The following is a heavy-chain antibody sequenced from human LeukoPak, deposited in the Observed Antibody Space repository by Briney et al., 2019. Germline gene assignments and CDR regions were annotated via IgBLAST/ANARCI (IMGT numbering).Heavy chain of an antibody. Sequence: GGSLRLSCAASGFTFDDYAMHWVRQAPGKGLEWVSGISWNSGSIGYADSVKGRFTISRDNAKNSLYLQMNSLRAEDTALYYCAKDDDYGDYGVLDYWGQGTLVTVSS. CDR3: AKDDDYGDYGVLDY. V-gene: IGHV3-9*01. J-gene: IGHJ4*02. CDR2: ISWNSGSI. D-gene: IGHD4-17*01. CDR1: GFTFDDYA.